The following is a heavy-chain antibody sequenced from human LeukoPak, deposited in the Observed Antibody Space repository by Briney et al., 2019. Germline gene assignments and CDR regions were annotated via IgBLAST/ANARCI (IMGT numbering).Heavy chain of an antibody. CDR1: GFTFSSNA. D-gene: IGHD2-8*01. V-gene: IGHV3-23*01. J-gene: IGHJ4*02. Sequence: PGESLRLSCVASGFTFSSNAMSWVRQAPGKGLEWVSAITDSGGNTYYAAPVKGRFTISRDNSKNTLYLQMNSLRAEDTAVYYCARAGHCTNGICYTADFDYWGQGTLVTVSS. CDR3: ARAGHCTNGICYTADFDY. CDR2: ITDSGGNT.